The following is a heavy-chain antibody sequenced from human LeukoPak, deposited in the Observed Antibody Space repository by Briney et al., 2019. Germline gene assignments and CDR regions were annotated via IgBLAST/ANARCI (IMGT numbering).Heavy chain of an antibody. CDR3: ARNFLNWNDIGYFDY. V-gene: IGHV3-33*01. CDR1: GFTFSSYG. CDR2: IWYDGSNK. Sequence: PPGGSLRLSCAASGFTFSSYGMPWVRQAPGKGLEWVAVIWYDGSNKYYADSVKGRFTISRDNSKNTLYLQMNSLRAEDTAVYYCARNFLNWNDIGYFDYWGQGTLVTVSS. D-gene: IGHD1-1*01. J-gene: IGHJ4*02.